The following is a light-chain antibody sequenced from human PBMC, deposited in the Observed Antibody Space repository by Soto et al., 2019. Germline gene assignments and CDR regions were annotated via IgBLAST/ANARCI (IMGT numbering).Light chain of an antibody. CDR2: EVS. CDR3: SSYAGSSNFYV. V-gene: IGLV2-8*01. Sequence: QSALTQPPSASGSPGQSVTISCTGTSSDVGPYNYVSWYQQHPGTAPKLMIYEVSKRPSGVPDRFSGSKSGNTASLTVSGLRAEDEADYYCSSYAGSSNFYVFGTGTQLTVL. CDR1: SSDVGPYNY. J-gene: IGLJ1*01.